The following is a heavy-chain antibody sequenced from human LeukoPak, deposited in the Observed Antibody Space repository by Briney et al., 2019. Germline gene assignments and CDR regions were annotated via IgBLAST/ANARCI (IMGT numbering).Heavy chain of an antibody. Sequence: SSETLSLTCAVYGGSFSGYYWSWMRQPPGKGLEWIGEINHSGSTNYNPSLKSRVTISVDTSKSQFSLRLSSVTAADTAMYYCVQNIPGTIEHWGQGTLVTVSS. D-gene: IGHD1-7*01. J-gene: IGHJ1*01. CDR1: GGSFSGYY. CDR3: VQNIPGTIEH. V-gene: IGHV4-34*01. CDR2: INHSGST.